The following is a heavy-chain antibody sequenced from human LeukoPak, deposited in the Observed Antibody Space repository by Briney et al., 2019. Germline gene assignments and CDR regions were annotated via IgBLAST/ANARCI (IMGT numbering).Heavy chain of an antibody. CDR1: GFXFSDYS. J-gene: IGHJ6*02. Sequence: GGSLRLSCAASGFXFSDYSMSWVRQAPGKGLEWVASVGHNAAGTYYADSVKGRFTISRDNSRNTMYLQMNSLTAEDTAVYYCAKACLVATTPGRGMDVWGQGTTVAVSS. CDR2: VGHNAAGT. CDR3: AKACLVATTPGRGMDV. V-gene: IGHV3-23*01. D-gene: IGHD5-24*01.